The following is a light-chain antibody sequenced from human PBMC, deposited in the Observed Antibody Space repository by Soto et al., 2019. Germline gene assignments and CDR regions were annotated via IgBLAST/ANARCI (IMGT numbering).Light chain of an antibody. CDR2: LGS. J-gene: IGKJ2*01. CDR3: MQALQTPYT. Sequence: DIVMTQSPLSLPVTPGEPASISCRSSQSLLHSNGYNYLDWYLQKPGQSPQLLIYLGSNRASGVPDRFSGSGSGTDFTLKISRVEAEDVGVYYCMQALQTPYTFGQGTKEDIK. V-gene: IGKV2-28*01. CDR1: QSLLHSNGYNY.